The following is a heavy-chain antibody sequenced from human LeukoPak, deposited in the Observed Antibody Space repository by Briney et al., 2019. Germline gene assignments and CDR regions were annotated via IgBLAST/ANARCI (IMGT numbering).Heavy chain of an antibody. J-gene: IGHJ5*02. V-gene: IGHV1-46*01. Sequence: ASVKVSCKASGYTFTSYYMHWVRQAPGQGLEWMGIINPSGGSTSYAQKFQGRVTMTRDTSTSTVYMELSSLRSEDTAVYYCARARPTIVVVPAAILRWFDPWGQGTLVTVSS. D-gene: IGHD2-2*01. CDR1: GYTFTSYY. CDR3: ARARPTIVVVPAAILRWFDP. CDR2: INPSGGST.